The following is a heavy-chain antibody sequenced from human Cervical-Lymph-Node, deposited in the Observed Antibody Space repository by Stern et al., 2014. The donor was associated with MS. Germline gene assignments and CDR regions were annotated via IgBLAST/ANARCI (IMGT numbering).Heavy chain of an antibody. CDR2: INPSGGST. CDR3: ARVAMTSLDY. CDR1: GYTFTSYY. Sequence: QVQLVESGAEVKKPGASVKVSCKASGYTFTSYYIHWVRQAPGQGLECMGIINPSGGSTSYAQKFQGRLTMTRDTSTSTVYMELSSLRSEDTAVYYCARVAMTSLDYWGQGTLVTVSS. J-gene: IGHJ4*02. V-gene: IGHV1-46*03.